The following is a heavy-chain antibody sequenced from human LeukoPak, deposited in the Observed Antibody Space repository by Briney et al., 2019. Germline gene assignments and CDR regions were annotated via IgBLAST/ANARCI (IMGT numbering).Heavy chain of an antibody. Sequence: GGSLRLSCAASGFTFSSYGMHWIRQAPGKGLEWVAFIRYDGSNKYYADSVKGRFTISRDNSKNTLYLQMNSLRAEDTAVYYCARRDDSSGYYYVDPFFDYWGQGTLVTVSS. D-gene: IGHD3-22*01. J-gene: IGHJ4*02. V-gene: IGHV3-30*02. CDR1: GFTFSSYG. CDR3: ARRDDSSGYYYVDPFFDY. CDR2: IRYDGSNK.